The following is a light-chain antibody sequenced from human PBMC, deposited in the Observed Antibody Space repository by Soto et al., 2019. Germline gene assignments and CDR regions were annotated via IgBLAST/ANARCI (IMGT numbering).Light chain of an antibody. CDR2: SDT. Sequence: QSVLTQPPSASGTPGQRVTISCSGKTSNIGSNYVYWYQQLPGTAPKLLIYSDTQRPSGVPYRCSGSKSGTSASLAISGLRYEDEADYYCAAWYDRLRGAVFGGGTKLTVL. CDR3: AAWYDRLRGAV. CDR1: TSNIGSNY. V-gene: IGLV1-47*02. J-gene: IGLJ3*02.